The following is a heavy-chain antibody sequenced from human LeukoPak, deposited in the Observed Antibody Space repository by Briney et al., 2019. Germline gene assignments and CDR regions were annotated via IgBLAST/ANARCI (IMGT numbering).Heavy chain of an antibody. CDR2: ISGGGGST. CDR3: AKESSGSPEFDY. J-gene: IGHJ4*02. V-gene: IGHV3-23*01. D-gene: IGHD3-10*01. Sequence: PGGSLRLSCAASGFTFSSYAMSWVRQAPGKGLEWVSAISGGGGSTYYADSVKGRFTISRDNSKNTLYLQMSSLRGEDTAVYYCAKESSGSPEFDYWGQGTLVTVSS. CDR1: GFTFSSYA.